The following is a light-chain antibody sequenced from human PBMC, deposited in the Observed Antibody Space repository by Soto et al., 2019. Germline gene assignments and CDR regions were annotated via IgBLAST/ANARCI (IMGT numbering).Light chain of an antibody. CDR3: QQYITYSRT. CDR2: DAS. CDR1: QGISNF. J-gene: IGKJ1*01. V-gene: IGKV1-13*02. Sequence: AIQLTQSPSSLSASVGDRVTITCRASQGISNFLAWYQQKPGKAPKLLIYDASSLERGVPSRFSGSGSGTEFTLAISSLQPDDFATYYCQQYITYSRTFGQGTKVDIK.